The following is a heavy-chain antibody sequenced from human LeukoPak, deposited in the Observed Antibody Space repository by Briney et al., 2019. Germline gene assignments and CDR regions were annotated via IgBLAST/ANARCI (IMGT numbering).Heavy chain of an antibody. V-gene: IGHV3-53*01. CDR3: TRGPRGYPYYFDY. J-gene: IGHJ4*02. CDR2: IYSGGST. Sequence: PGGSLRLSCAASGFTFSSYAMSWVRQAPGKGLEWVSLIYSGGSTYYADSVKGRFTISRDNSKNTLYLQMNSLRAEDTAVYYCTRGPRGYPYYFDYWGQGTLVTVSS. CDR1: GFTFSSYA. D-gene: IGHD5-18*01.